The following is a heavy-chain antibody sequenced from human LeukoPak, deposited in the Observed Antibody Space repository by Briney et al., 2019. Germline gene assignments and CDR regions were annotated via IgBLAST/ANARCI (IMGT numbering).Heavy chain of an antibody. D-gene: IGHD6-19*01. Sequence: ASVKVSCKASGYTFTSYAMNWVRQAPGQGLEWMGWINTNTGNPTYAHGFTGRFVFSLDTSVSTAYLQICSLKAEDTAVYYCAREDGIAVAGTDAFDIWGQGTMVTVSS. CDR1: GYTFTSYA. J-gene: IGHJ3*02. V-gene: IGHV7-4-1*01. CDR3: AREDGIAVAGTDAFDI. CDR2: INTNTGNP.